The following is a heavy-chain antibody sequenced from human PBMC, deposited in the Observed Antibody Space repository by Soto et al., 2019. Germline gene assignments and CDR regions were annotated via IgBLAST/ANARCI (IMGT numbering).Heavy chain of an antibody. Sequence: GGSLRLSCAASGFTFSSYSMNWVRQAPGKGLEWVSSISSSSSYIYYADSAKGRFTISRDNAKNSLYLQMNSLRAEDTAVYYCVIAARSPLFGYWGQGTLVTVS. CDR1: GFTFSSYS. J-gene: IGHJ4*02. D-gene: IGHD6-6*01. CDR3: VIAARSPLFGY. CDR2: ISSSSSYI. V-gene: IGHV3-21*01.